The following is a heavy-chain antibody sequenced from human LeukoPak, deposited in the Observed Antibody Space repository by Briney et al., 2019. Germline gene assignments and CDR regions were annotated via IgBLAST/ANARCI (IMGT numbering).Heavy chain of an antibody. Sequence: SVTLSLTCAVSSGSISSGDYSWSWIRQTRGKGLEWIGYIYQSGTTSYNPSLKSRVTISVDRSKNQFSLRLSSVTAADTAVYYCARAYYGSGSYYFDYWGQGTLVTVSS. V-gene: IGHV4-30-2*01. CDR2: IYQSGTT. D-gene: IGHD3-10*01. J-gene: IGHJ4*02. CDR3: ARAYYGSGSYYFDY. CDR1: SGSISSGDYS.